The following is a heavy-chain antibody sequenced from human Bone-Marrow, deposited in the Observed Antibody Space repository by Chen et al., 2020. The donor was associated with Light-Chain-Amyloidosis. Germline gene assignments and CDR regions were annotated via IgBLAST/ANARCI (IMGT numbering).Heavy chain of an antibody. Sequence: EVHLVESGGGLVKPGGSLRLTCAGSNFTFAVYTMNWVRLTPGKGLEWVSAISSSSRSTYSADSVRGRFTTSRDNADNSLTLHMDDLRVDDTGVYFCAKEMGIHNGAFDIWGLGTVVTVSS. J-gene: IGHJ3*02. V-gene: IGHV3-21*01. CDR3: AKEMGIHNGAFDI. CDR2: ISSSSRST. D-gene: IGHD2-8*01. CDR1: NFTFAVYT.